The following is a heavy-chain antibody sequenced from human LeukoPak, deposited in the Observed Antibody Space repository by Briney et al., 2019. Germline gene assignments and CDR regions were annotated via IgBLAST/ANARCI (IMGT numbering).Heavy chain of an antibody. CDR3: AKVPPALGSSWYPGPYYFDY. D-gene: IGHD6-13*01. V-gene: IGHV3-53*01. J-gene: IGHJ4*02. CDR2: IYSAGSI. CDR1: GFTVSSNS. Sequence: GGSLRLSCTVSGFTVSSNSMSWVRQAPGKGLEWVSFIYSAGSIYYSDSVKGRFTISIDNSKNTLYLQMNSLRAEDTAVYYCAKVPPALGSSWYPGPYYFDYWGQGTLVTVSS.